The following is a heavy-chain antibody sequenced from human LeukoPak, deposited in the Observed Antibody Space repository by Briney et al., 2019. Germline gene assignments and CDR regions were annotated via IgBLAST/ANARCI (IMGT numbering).Heavy chain of an antibody. J-gene: IGHJ4*02. Sequence: AGGSLRLSCAASGFSFSDYYMIWIRQAPGKGLEWVSYIDNGGSTIYYADSVKDRFTISRDNAQKSLYLQMNSLRAEDTAVYYCAREFGTYSSSIGFFDYWGQGTLVTVSS. D-gene: IGHD6-6*01. CDR3: AREFGTYSSSIGFFDY. CDR2: IDNGGSTI. V-gene: IGHV3-11*04. CDR1: GFSFSDYY.